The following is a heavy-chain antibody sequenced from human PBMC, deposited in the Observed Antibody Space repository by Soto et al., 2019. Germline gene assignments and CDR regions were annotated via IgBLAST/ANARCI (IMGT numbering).Heavy chain of an antibody. J-gene: IGHJ3*02. V-gene: IGHV4-31*03. CDR2: IYYSGST. Sequence: SETLSLTCTVSVGSISSGDYYWSWIRQHPGKGLEWIGYIYYSGSTYYNPSLKSRVTISVDTSKNQFSLKLSSVTAAATAVYYCARCPETVVSVRCDAFDIWGPGTMVSVS. CDR1: VGSISSGDYY. D-gene: IGHD2-15*01. CDR3: ARCPETVVSVRCDAFDI.